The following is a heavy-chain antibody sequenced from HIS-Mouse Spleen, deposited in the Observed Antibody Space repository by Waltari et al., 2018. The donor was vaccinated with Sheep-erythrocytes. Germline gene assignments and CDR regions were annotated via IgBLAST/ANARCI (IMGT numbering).Heavy chain of an antibody. CDR1: GFTFSSYS. CDR3: ARDTGTDAFDI. Sequence: EVQLVESGGGLVKPGGSLRLSGAASGFTFSSYSMNWVRQAPGKGLEGVSSISSSSSYIYYADSVKGRFTISRDNAKNSLYLQMNSLRAEDTAVYYCARDTGTDAFDIWGQGTMVTVSS. J-gene: IGHJ3*02. V-gene: IGHV3-21*01. CDR2: ISSSSSYI. D-gene: IGHD1-1*01.